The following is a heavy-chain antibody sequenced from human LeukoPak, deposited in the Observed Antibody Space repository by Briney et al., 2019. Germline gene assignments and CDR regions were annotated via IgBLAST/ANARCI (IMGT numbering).Heavy chain of an antibody. J-gene: IGHJ5*02. Sequence: PSKTLTLTCTVSGGSITPYFWNWIRQPPGKGLEWIGYIYYSGSTNYNPSLKSRVTISVDTSKNQVSLRLRSVTAADTAVYYCARADTQLPDRWGQGTLVIVSS. D-gene: IGHD5-18*01. CDR1: GGSITPYF. V-gene: IGHV4-59*01. CDR3: ARADTQLPDR. CDR2: IYYSGST.